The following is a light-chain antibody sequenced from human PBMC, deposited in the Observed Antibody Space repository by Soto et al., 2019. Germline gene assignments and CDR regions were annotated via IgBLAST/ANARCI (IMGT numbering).Light chain of an antibody. CDR3: RSYVGNNNLV. J-gene: IGLJ3*02. V-gene: IGLV2-8*01. CDR1: FNDVGGYNY. CDR2: EVY. Sequence: QSALTQPPSASGSPGQSVTISCTGTFNDVGGYNYVSWYQQHPGKAPKVIIYEVYKRPSGVPDRFSGSKSGKTASLTVSGLQADDEADYYCRSYVGNNNLVFGGGTKLTVL.